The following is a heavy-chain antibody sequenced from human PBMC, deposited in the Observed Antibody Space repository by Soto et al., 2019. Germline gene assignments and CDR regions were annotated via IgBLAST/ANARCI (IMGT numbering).Heavy chain of an antibody. CDR1: GYTFTSYG. D-gene: IGHD3-22*01. Sequence: ASVKVSCKTSGYTFTSYGIHWVRQAPGQRPEWMGWIDPGIGQVNYAQKFQGRVTITGDESTSTAYMELSSLRSEDTAVYYCARPYYYDSSGYYYWGKGTQVTVSS. CDR2: IDPGIGQV. CDR3: ARPYYYDSSGYYY. V-gene: IGHV1-3*01. J-gene: IGHJ4*02.